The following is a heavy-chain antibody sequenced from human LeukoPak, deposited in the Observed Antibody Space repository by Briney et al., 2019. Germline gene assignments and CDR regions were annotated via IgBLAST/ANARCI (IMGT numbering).Heavy chain of an antibody. J-gene: IGHJ6*03. CDR3: AKDAAAASYMDV. CDR2: ISWDGGST. CDR1: GFTFDDYT. V-gene: IGHV3-43*01. D-gene: IGHD6-13*01. Sequence: GGSLRLSRAASGFTFDDYTMHWVRQAPGKGLEWVSLISWDGGSTYYADSVKGRFTISRDNSKNSLYLQMNSLRTEDTALYYCAKDAAAASYMDVWGKGTTVTVSS.